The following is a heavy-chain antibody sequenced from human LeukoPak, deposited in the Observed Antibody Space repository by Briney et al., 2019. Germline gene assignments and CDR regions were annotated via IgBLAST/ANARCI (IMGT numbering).Heavy chain of an antibody. CDR2: INTNTGNP. D-gene: IGHD4-17*01. J-gene: IGHJ4*02. Sequence: ASVKVSCKPSGYAFINYAINWVRQAPEQGLEWMGWINTNTGNPTYAQGFTGRFVFSLDTSVSTTYLQISSLETEDTAIYYCARSNNDGDYLGVGFDYWGQGALVTVSS. CDR3: ARSNNDGDYLGVGFDY. CDR1: GYAFINYA. V-gene: IGHV7-4-1*02.